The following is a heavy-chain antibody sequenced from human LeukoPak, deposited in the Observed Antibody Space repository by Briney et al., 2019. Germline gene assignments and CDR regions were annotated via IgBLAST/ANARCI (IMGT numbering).Heavy chain of an antibody. CDR2: IIPIFGTA. V-gene: IGHV1-69*06. CDR3: ASDSSGYYLDY. CDR1: GCTFSSYA. D-gene: IGHD3-22*01. J-gene: IGHJ4*02. Sequence: ASVKVSCKASGCTFSSYAISWVRQAPGQGLEWMGGIIPIFGTANYAQKFQGRVTITADKSTSTAYMELSSLRSEDTAVYYCASDSSGYYLDYWGQGTLVTVSS.